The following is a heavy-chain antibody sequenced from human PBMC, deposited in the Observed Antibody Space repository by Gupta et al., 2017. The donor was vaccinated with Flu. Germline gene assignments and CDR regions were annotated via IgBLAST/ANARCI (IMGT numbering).Heavy chain of an antibody. CDR1: GFAFTTDE. CDR2: ISQRGAT. D-gene: IGHD1-26*01. V-gene: IGHV3-48*03. Sequence: EFQLVVFGGGLVQLGGALRLCLASSGFAFTTDEMSWVRQAPGRGLEWIAIISQRGATYYTDPVRGRFSISRDTANNALYLQMSSLRDEDTAIYYCARGHWDKWCQGTPVTVSS. CDR3: ARGHWDK. J-gene: IGHJ4*02.